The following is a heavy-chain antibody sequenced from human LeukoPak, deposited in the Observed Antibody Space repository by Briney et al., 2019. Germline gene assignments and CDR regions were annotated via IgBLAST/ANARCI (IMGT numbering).Heavy chain of an antibody. Sequence: GGSLRLSCAASGSTFSSYSMNWVRQAPGKGLEWVSSISSSSSYIYYADSVKGRFTISRDNAKNSLYLQMNSLRAEDTAVYYCARDFLDWSNWFDPWGQGTLVTVSS. CDR1: GSTFSSYS. CDR2: ISSSSSYI. V-gene: IGHV3-21*01. D-gene: IGHD3-9*01. J-gene: IGHJ5*02. CDR3: ARDFLDWSNWFDP.